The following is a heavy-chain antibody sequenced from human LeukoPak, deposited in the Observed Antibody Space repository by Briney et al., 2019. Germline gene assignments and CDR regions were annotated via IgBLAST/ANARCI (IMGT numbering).Heavy chain of an antibody. CDR2: INPSGGST. D-gene: IGHD6-13*01. Sequence: ASVTVSCKASGYTFTSYYMHWVRQAPGQGLEWMGIINPSGGSTSYAQKFQGRVTMTRDTSTSTVYMELSSPRSEDTAVYYCAGAAAGTEFDCWGQGTLVTVSS. J-gene: IGHJ4*02. CDR3: AGAAAGTEFDC. V-gene: IGHV1-46*01. CDR1: GYTFTSYY.